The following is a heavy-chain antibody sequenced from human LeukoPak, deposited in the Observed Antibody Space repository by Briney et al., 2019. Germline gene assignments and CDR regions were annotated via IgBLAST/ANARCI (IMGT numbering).Heavy chain of an antibody. D-gene: IGHD4-23*01. Sequence: SETLSLTCAVYGGSFSGYYWSWIRHPPGKGLEWIGEINHSGSTNYNPSLKSRVTISVDTSKNQFSLKLSSVTAADTAVYYCRWYYYYYGMDVWGQGTTVTVSS. CDR1: GGSFSGYY. CDR2: INHSGST. J-gene: IGHJ6*02. V-gene: IGHV4-34*01. CDR3: RWYYYYYGMDV.